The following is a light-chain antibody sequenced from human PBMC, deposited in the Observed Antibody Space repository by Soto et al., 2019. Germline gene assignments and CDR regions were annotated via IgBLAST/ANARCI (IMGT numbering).Light chain of an antibody. CDR1: QSISSS. Sequence: DIDITQSPSSLSASVGETITITCRASQSISSSLNWFQHSPGQPPKLLLFAASNLHAGVPPRFSGSGSGKSFSLTIRSLQPEDFATYYCKQSFNLPRTIGPGSKVEIX. CDR2: AAS. CDR3: KQSFNLPRT. V-gene: IGKV1-39*01. J-gene: IGKJ3*01.